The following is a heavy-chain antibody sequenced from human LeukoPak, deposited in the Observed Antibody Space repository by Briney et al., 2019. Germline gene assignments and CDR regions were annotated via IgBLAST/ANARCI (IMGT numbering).Heavy chain of an antibody. CDR1: GGTFSSYA. V-gene: IGHV1-69*01. CDR2: IIPIFGTA. Sequence: ASVKVSCKASGGTFSSYAISWVRQAPGQGLEWMGGIIPIFGTANYAQKFQGRVTITADESTSTAYMELSSLRSEDTAVYYCAREATYASYNWFDPCGRGTLVTVSS. D-gene: IGHD2-8*01. J-gene: IGHJ5*02. CDR3: AREATYASYNWFDP.